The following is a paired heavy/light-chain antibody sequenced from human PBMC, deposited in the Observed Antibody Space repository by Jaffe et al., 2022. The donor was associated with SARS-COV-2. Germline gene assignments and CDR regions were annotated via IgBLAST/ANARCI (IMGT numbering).Light chain of an antibody. V-gene: IGKV1-39*01. J-gene: IGKJ3*01. CDR1: QSISIY. CDR2: AAS. Sequence: DIQMTQSPSSLSASVGDRVTITCRASQSISIYLNWYQQKPGKAPKLLIYAASSLQSGVPSRFSGSGSGTDFSLTISSLQPEDFATYYCQQSYSTPQFTFGPGTKVDIK. CDR3: QQSYSTPQFT.
Heavy chain of an antibody. V-gene: IGHV3-48*01. CDR3: ARATTAHCSSTSCYDDPQKKYFDY. CDR2: ISSSSSTI. CDR1: GFTFSSYS. Sequence: EVQLVESGGGLVQPGGSLRLSCAASGFTFSSYSMNWVRQAPGKGLEWVSYISSSSSTIYYADSVKGRFTISRDNAKNSLYLQMNSLRAEDTAVYYCARATTAHCSSTSCYDDPQKKYFDYWGQGTLVTVSS. J-gene: IGHJ4*02. D-gene: IGHD2-2*01.